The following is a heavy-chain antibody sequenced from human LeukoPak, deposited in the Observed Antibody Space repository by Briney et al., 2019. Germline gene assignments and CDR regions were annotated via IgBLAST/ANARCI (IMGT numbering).Heavy chain of an antibody. CDR3: VRGVPKTSYYYYYMDV. V-gene: IGHV3-7*01. D-gene: IGHD4-11*01. CDR1: GFTFTNYW. J-gene: IGHJ6*03. CDR2: IYLDGSRA. Sequence: PGGSLRLSCAVSGFTFTNYWMSWARQSPGKGLEWVANIYLDGSRAYYVDSVKGRFTISRDNAKNSLFLQMNSLSAEDTAVYYCVRGVPKTSYYYYYMDVWGKGTTVTVSS.